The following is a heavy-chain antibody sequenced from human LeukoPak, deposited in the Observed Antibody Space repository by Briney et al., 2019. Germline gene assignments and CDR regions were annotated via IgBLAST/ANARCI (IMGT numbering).Heavy chain of an antibody. CDR3: ARGEGYCSGGSCGRPAFDI. Sequence: ASVKVSCKASGYTFTGYYMHWVRQATGQGLEWMGWMNPNSGNTGYAQKFQGRVTITRNTSISTAYMELSSLRSEDTAVYYCARGEGYCSGGSCGRPAFDIWGQGTMVTVSS. J-gene: IGHJ3*02. V-gene: IGHV1-8*03. CDR2: MNPNSGNT. CDR1: GYTFTGYY. D-gene: IGHD2-15*01.